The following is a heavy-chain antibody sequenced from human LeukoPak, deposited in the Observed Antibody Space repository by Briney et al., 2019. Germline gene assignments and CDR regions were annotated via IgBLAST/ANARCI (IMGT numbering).Heavy chain of an antibody. Sequence: PGGSLRLSCEASGFTFSSYGMHWVRQAPGKGLEWVAVIWYDGSNKYYADSVKGRFTISRDNSKNTLYLQMNSLRAEDTAVYYCAKGQSYYYYYRMDVWGQGTTVTVSS. J-gene: IGHJ6*02. CDR1: GFTFSSYG. V-gene: IGHV3-33*06. CDR3: AKGQSYYYYYRMDV. CDR2: IWYDGSNK.